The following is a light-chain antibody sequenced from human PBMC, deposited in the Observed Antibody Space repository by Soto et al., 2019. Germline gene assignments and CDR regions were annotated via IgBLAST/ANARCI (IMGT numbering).Light chain of an antibody. Sequence: DIQMTQSPSSVSASVGDRVSITCRASQGISNWLAWYQQKPGRAPKLLIYTGSSLQSGVPSRFSGTGSGTDFTLTIISLQPEDVATYYCLQANSFPLTFGGGTKVEIK. V-gene: IGKV1-12*01. CDR1: QGISNW. J-gene: IGKJ4*01. CDR3: LQANSFPLT. CDR2: TGS.